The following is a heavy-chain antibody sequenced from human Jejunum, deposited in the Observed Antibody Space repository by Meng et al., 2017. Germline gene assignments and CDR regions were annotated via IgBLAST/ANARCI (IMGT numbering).Heavy chain of an antibody. D-gene: IGHD3-10*01. CDR2: IYWDDNK. Sequence: IPSQGSGPTLGEPTQTLPLTCTFSGVSHRTSGGGVGWICQPPGKALEWLAIIYWDDNKRHSQSLKNRLTITMDISKNQVVLTMTNMDPVDTATYICAHRPSVKGALDYWDQGTLVTVSS. CDR3: AHRPSVKGALDY. CDR1: GVSHRTSGGG. J-gene: IGHJ4*02. V-gene: IGHV2-5*02.